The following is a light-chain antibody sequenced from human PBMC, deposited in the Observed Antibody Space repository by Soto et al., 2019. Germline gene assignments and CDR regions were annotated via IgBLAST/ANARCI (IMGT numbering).Light chain of an antibody. J-gene: IGKJ1*01. Sequence: ESVLTQSPATLSLSPGERATLSCRASQSVSSFLAWYQHKPGQAPRLLVYDASNRATGIPARFSGSGSGTDFTLTISSLEPEDFAVYYCQQHGRSWTFGQGTKVDIK. V-gene: IGKV3-11*01. CDR2: DAS. CDR3: QQHGRSWT. CDR1: QSVSSF.